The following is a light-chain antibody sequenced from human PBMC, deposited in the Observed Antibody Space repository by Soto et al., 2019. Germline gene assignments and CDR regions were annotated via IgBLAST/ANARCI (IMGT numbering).Light chain of an antibody. CDR1: LPISNY. V-gene: IGKV3D-20*01. CDR2: DAY. CDR3: QQYGSSPS. Sequence: TQSPSSLSASVGDRVTITCRASLPISNYLAWYQQKPGLAPRLLIYDAYTRATGISDRFSGSGSGADFILTISRLEPEDFAVYYCQQYGSSPSFGGGTKVDIK. J-gene: IGKJ4*01.